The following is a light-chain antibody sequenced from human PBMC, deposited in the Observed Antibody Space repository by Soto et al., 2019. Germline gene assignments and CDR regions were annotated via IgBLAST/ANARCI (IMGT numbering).Light chain of an antibody. V-gene: IGLV1-51*01. CDR2: DDD. J-gene: IGLJ3*02. Sequence: QSVLTQPPSVSAAPGQKVTTSCSGSNSNIGANSVSWYQHLPGTAPKVVIYDDDKRPSGIPDRFSGSKSGTSATLDITGLQIGDEADYYCGTWHSTLSVEWVFGGGTKVTVL. CDR3: GTWHSTLSVEWV. CDR1: NSNIGANS.